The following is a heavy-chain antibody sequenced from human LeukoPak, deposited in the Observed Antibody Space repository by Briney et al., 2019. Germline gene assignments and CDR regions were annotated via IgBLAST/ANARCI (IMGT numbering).Heavy chain of an antibody. CDR3: TTGELIPPTY. V-gene: IGHV3-30*04. CDR2: ISYDGSNK. D-gene: IGHD3-10*01. CDR1: GFSFSNYA. Sequence: GGSLRLSCAASGFSFSNYAMNWVRQAPGKGLEWVAFISYDGSNKYYADSVKGRFTISRDNSKNTLYLQMNSLKTEDTAVYYCTTGELIPPTYWGQGTLVTVSS. J-gene: IGHJ4*02.